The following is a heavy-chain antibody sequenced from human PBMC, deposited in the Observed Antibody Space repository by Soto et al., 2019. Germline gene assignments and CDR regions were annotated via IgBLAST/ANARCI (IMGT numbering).Heavy chain of an antibody. J-gene: IGHJ6*02. D-gene: IGHD6-13*01. V-gene: IGHV4-39*01. CDR2: IYYSGST. CDR1: GGSISSSSYY. CDR3: ASPGDDSIAAAGTFYHYYGMDV. Sequence: SSETLSLTCNVSGGSISSSSYYWGWIRQPPGKGLEWIGSIYYSGSTYYNPSLKSRVTISVDTSKNQFSLKLSSVTAADTAVYYCASPGDDSIAAAGTFYHYYGMDVWGQGTTVTVSS.